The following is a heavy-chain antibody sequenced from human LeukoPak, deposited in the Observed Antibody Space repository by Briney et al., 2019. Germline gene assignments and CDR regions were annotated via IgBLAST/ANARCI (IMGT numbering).Heavy chain of an antibody. CDR1: GYTFTGYY. V-gene: IGHV1-2*02. D-gene: IGHD6-13*01. J-gene: IGHJ3*02. Sequence: ASVKVSCKASGYTFTGYYMHWVRQAPGQGLEWMGWINPNSGGTNYAQKFRGRVTMTRDTSISTAYMELSRLRSDDTAVYYCARDRRIAAAAGAFDIWGQGTMVTVSS. CDR3: ARDRRIAAAAGAFDI. CDR2: INPNSGGT.